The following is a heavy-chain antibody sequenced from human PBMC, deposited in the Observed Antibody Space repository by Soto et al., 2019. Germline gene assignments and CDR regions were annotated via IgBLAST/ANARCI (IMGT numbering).Heavy chain of an antibody. Sequence: QVQLVQSGAEVKKPGSSVKVSCKASGGPVSSYTLSWVRQAPGQGLEWMGRIIPLLGRATYAGKFQGRVTITANKSTSTVYMDLSSLRSEETAVYFCAGDSGKSDYAFDFWGQGTLVTVSS. D-gene: IGHD4-17*01. CDR1: GGPVSSYT. V-gene: IGHV1-69*08. J-gene: IGHJ4*02. CDR2: IIPLLGRA. CDR3: AGDSGKSDYAFDF.